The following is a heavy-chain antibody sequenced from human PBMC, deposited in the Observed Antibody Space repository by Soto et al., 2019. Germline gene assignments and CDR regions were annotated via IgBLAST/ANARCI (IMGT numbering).Heavy chain of an antibody. D-gene: IGHD2-15*01. CDR1: GGSFSGFF. CDR3: AGAAVAAGGPLDK. Sequence: SSETLSLTCAVSGGSFSGFFWGWIRQPPGKGLEWIGEVNHGGSTNYNPSLKSRVTISSDTSKSLFSLTLRSVTAADTAVYYWAGAAVAAGGPLDKRGQGALVAVAS. V-gene: IGHV4-34*01. J-gene: IGHJ4*02. CDR2: VNHGGST.